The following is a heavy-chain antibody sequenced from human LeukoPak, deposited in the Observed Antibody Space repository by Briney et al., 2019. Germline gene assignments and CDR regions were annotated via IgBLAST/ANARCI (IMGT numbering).Heavy chain of an antibody. V-gene: IGHV4-59*08. Sequence: SETLSLTCTVSGAFSSDSYWSWIRQPPGKGLEWVGQIHYSGGTIYNPSLKSRVTMSLDTSRNHFSLKLSSVTAADTAVYYCARHGTGQKAFDIWGQGTMVTVSS. CDR2: IHYSGGT. J-gene: IGHJ3*02. CDR1: GAFSSDSY. D-gene: IGHD1-14*01. CDR3: ARHGTGQKAFDI.